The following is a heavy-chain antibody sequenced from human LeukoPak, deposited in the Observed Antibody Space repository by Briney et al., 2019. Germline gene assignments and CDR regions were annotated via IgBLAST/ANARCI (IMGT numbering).Heavy chain of an antibody. Sequence: SETLSLTCTVSGGSISSYYWSWIRQPPGKGLEWIGYIYYSGSTNYNPSLKSRVTISVDTSKNQFSLKLSSVTAVDTAVYYCARGSGWLQLYYFDYWGQGTLVTVSS. CDR1: GGSISSYY. V-gene: IGHV4-59*01. CDR3: ARGSGWLQLYYFDY. CDR2: IYYSGST. D-gene: IGHD5-24*01. J-gene: IGHJ4*02.